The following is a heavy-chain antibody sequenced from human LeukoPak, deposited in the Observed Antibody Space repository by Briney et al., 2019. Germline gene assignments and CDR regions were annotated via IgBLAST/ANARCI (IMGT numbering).Heavy chain of an antibody. J-gene: IGHJ4*02. CDR1: GFTFSFYS. D-gene: IGHD3-9*01. CDR3: TTDLDFKLDY. Sequence: QPGGSLRLSCAVSGFTFSFYSMLWVRQAPGKGLVWVSRIKPDGRTTNYADSVKGRFTISRDHAKNTLYLQMNSLRAEDTAVYFCTTDLDFKLDYWGQGTLVTVAS. V-gene: IGHV3-74*01. CDR2: IKPDGRTT.